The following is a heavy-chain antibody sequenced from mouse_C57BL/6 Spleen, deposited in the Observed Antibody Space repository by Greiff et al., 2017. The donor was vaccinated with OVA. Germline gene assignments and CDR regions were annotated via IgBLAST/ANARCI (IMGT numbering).Heavy chain of an antibody. CDR3: ARDLNYGYDGSWFAY. V-gene: IGHV1-72*01. Sequence: QVQLKQPGAELVKPGASVKLSCKASGYTFTSYWMHWVKQRPGRGLEWIGRIDPNSGGTKYNEKFKSKATLTVDKPSSTAYMQLSSLTSEDSAVYYCARDLNYGYDGSWFAYWGQGTLVTVSA. CDR1: GYTFTSYW. D-gene: IGHD2-2*01. J-gene: IGHJ3*01. CDR2: IDPNSGGT.